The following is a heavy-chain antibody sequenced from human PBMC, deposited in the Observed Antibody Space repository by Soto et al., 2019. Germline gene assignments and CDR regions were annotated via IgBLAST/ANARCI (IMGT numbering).Heavy chain of an antibody. CDR3: ASWAGQVRDFGGPFDY. Sequence: QVHLVQSGAEVKKPGASVKVCCKASGYTFSNHGVSWVRRAPGQGLEWMGWVSGYNGNTNYPQKFQGRATMTTDTSTNTAFMELRSLRSDDTAVYYCASWAGQVRDFGGPFDYWGQGTLVTVSS. V-gene: IGHV1-18*04. CDR2: VSGYNGNT. D-gene: IGHD4-17*01. CDR1: GYTFSNHG. J-gene: IGHJ4*02.